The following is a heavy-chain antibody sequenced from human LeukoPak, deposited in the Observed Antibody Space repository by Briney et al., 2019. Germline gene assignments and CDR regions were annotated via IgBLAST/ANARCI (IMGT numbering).Heavy chain of an antibody. D-gene: IGHD3-22*01. CDR2: INLNGGST. CDR3: ARGLYYYDSSGYVSSNVRSGGLNH. V-gene: IGHV3-20*04. CDR1: VYTFADYG. Sequence: GGSLRLSCTASVYTFADYGMSWVPAAPGKGQEWVSGINLNGGSTGYADSVKGGFTISRDNAKNSLYLQMNGLRGEDAALYYCARGLYYYDSSGYVSSNVRSGGLNHWGQRSLVTVSS. J-gene: IGHJ5*02.